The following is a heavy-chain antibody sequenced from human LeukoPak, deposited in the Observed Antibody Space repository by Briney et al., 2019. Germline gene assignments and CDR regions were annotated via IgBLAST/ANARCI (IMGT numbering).Heavy chain of an antibody. J-gene: IGHJ4*02. V-gene: IGHV3-7*03. CDR3: ARKTVVGSYFDY. Sequence: GGSLRLSCAASGFTFSAYWMSWVRQAPGKGLGWVANIKKDGSEKYYVDSVKGRFTISRDNAKNSLYLQMNSLRAEDTAVYYCARKTVVGSYFDYWGQGTPVTVSS. CDR1: GFTFSAYW. D-gene: IGHD4-23*01. CDR2: IKKDGSEK.